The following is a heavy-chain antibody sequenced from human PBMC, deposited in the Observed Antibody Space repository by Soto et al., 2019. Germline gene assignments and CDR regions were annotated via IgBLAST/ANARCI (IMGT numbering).Heavy chain of an antibody. CDR3: ASENDPFFLMIRRTPRSTLFPTRRSSDL. CDR2: IYHSVST. Sequence: SETLSLTCAVSSGSISSSNWWSWVRQPPGKGLEWIGEIYHSVSTNYNTSLKSRVTISVDKSKNQFSLKLSSVSAADTAVYYCASENDPFFLMIRRTPRSTLFPTRRSSDL. J-gene: IGHJ2*01. V-gene: IGHV4-4*02. D-gene: IGHD3-22*01. CDR1: SGSISSSNW.